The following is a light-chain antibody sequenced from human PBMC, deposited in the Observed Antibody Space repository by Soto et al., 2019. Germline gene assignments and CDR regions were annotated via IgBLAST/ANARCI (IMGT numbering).Light chain of an antibody. CDR1: SSDVGGYNY. J-gene: IGLJ1*01. Sequence: QSALTQPASVSGSPGQSITISCTGNSSDVGGYNYVSWYQQHPGKAPKLMIYDVSNWPSGVSNRFSGSKSGNTASLTISGLQAEDEADYYCSSYTSSSTYVFGPGTQLTVL. V-gene: IGLV2-14*01. CDR3: SSYTSSSTYV. CDR2: DVS.